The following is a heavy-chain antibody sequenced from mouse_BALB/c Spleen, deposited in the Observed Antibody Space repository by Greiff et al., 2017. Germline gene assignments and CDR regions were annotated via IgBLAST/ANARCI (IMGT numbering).Heavy chain of an antibody. Sequence: EVMLVESGGGLVKPGGSLKLSCAASGFTFSSYAMSWVRQTPEKRLEWVASISSGGSTYYPDSVKGRFTISRDNARNILYLQMSSLRSEDTAMYYCARALLYYGSSSYAMDYWGQGTSVTVSS. CDR3: ARALLYYGSSSYAMDY. J-gene: IGHJ4*01. D-gene: IGHD1-1*01. CDR1: GFTFSSYA. V-gene: IGHV5-6-5*01. CDR2: ISSGGST.